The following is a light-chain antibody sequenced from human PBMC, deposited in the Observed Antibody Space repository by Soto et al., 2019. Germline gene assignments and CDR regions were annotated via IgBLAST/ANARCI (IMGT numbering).Light chain of an antibody. CDR1: QSVSSN. V-gene: IGKV3-15*01. CDR3: QQYNNWPTWT. CDR2: GAS. J-gene: IGKJ1*01. Sequence: EILMTQPPATLSVSPGERATLSCRAGQSVSSNLAWYQQKPGQAPRLLIYGASTRATGIPARFSGSGSGTEFTLTISSLQYEDFAVHYCQQYNNWPTWTFGQGTKVDIK.